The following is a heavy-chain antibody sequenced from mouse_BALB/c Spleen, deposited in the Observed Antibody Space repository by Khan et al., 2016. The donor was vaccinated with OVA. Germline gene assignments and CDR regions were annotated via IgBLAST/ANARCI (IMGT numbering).Heavy chain of an antibody. CDR1: GYTFTDYS. Sequence: VQLQQSGPELVRPGVSVKISCKGSGYTFTDYSMHWVKQSHAKSLEWIGVISTDSGNTNYNQKFKGKATLTVDKSSSTAYMELARMTSEDSAIDYCAIRDYFDYWGQGTTLTVSS. J-gene: IGHJ2*01. CDR2: ISTDSGNT. CDR3: AIRDYFDY. V-gene: IGHV1S137*01.